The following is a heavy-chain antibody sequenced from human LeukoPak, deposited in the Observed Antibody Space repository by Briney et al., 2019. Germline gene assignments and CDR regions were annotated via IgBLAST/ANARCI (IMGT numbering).Heavy chain of an antibody. V-gene: IGHV1-69*06. CDR3: ARVVGLTGYSSSWYSGYYYMDV. CDR1: GYTFTSYG. D-gene: IGHD6-13*01. Sequence: SVKVSCKASGYTFTSYGISWVRQAPGQGLEWMGGIIPIFGTTNYAQKFQDRVTITADKSTSTAYMELSSLRSEDTAAYYCARVVGLTGYSSSWYSGYYYMDVWGKGTTVTVSS. CDR2: IIPIFGTT. J-gene: IGHJ6*03.